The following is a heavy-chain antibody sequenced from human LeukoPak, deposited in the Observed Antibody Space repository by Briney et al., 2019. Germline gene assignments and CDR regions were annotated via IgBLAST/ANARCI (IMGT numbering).Heavy chain of an antibody. J-gene: IGHJ4*02. CDR1: GYTFTSYG. D-gene: IGHD3-10*01. Sequence: ASVKVSCKGSGYTFTSYGICWVRQAPGQGLEWMGWISAYNGNTNYAQKLQGRVTMTTDTSTSTAYMELRSLRFDDTAVYYCAKDGPKYYGSWSSFDYWGQGTLVTVSS. CDR3: AKDGPKYYGSWSSFDY. CDR2: ISAYNGNT. V-gene: IGHV1-18*01.